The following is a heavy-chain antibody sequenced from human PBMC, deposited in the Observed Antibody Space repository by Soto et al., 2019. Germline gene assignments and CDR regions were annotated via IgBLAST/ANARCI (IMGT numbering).Heavy chain of an antibody. J-gene: IGHJ5*02. Sequence: SETLSLTCTVSGGSITSYNWNWLRQPPGKALEWIGYVYNSGSTNYNPSLKSRVTISVDTSKNQFSLKVNSVTAADTAVYYCARRAVVAVTGSLDNWLDTWCQGVLLTVSS. V-gene: IGHV4-59*01. D-gene: IGHD2-21*01. CDR1: GGSITSYN. CDR2: VYNSGST. CDR3: ARRAVVAVTGSLDNWLDT.